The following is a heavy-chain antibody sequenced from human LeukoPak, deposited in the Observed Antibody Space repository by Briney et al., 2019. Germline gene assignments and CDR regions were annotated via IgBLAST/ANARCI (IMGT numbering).Heavy chain of an antibody. V-gene: IGHV3-23*01. J-gene: IGHJ3*02. Sequence: GGSLRLSCAASGFTFSIYAMSWVRQAPGKGLDWVSTISGSGNSTYYADSVKGRFTISRDNSKNTLYLQMNSLRAEDTAVYYCARIVAGGAFDIWGQGTMVTVSS. CDR1: GFTFSIYA. D-gene: IGHD1-26*01. CDR2: ISGSGNST. CDR3: ARIVAGGAFDI.